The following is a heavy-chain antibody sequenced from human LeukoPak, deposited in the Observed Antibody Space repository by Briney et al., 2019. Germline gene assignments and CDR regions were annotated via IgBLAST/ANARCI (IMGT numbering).Heavy chain of an antibody. Sequence: GGSLRLSCAASGFTFSSYAMHWVRQAPGKGLEWVAVISYDGSNKYYADSVKGRFTISRDNAKNSLYLQMNSLRAEDTAVYYCHPPPFWGQGTMVTVSS. CDR1: GFTFSSYA. V-gene: IGHV3-30-3*01. J-gene: IGHJ3*01. CDR2: ISYDGSNK. CDR3: HPPPF.